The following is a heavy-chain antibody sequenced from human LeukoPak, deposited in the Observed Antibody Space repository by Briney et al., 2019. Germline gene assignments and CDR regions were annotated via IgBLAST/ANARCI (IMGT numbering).Heavy chain of an antibody. J-gene: IGHJ3*02. CDR2: INQSGST. V-gene: IGHV4-34*01. Sequence: KSSETLSLTCAVHGGSFSYYYWSWIRQPPGKGLEWIGEINQSGSTNYNPSLKSRVTISVDTSKNQFSLKLSSVTAADTAVYYCARALGYCSSTSCSFDIWGLGTMVTVSS. D-gene: IGHD2-2*01. CDR1: GGSFSYYY. CDR3: ARALGYCSSTSCSFDI.